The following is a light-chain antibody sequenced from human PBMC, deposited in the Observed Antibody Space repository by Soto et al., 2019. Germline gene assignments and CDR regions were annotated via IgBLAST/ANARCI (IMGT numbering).Light chain of an antibody. J-gene: IGKJ1*01. CDR3: QQYYTNPWS. CDR2: WAS. Sequence: DIVMTQSPDSLDETLGERATINCKSSQSVLYSPNNKNYLAWYQHKQGQXPKIXIYWASIRESGVPDRFSDSASGTDLTITISSLQPEDVEVYYCQQYYTNPWSFGQGTKVDIK. V-gene: IGKV4-1*01. CDR1: QSVLYSPNNKNY.